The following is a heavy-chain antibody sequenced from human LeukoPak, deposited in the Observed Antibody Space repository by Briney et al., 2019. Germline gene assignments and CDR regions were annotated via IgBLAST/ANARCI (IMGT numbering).Heavy chain of an antibody. J-gene: IGHJ3*02. D-gene: IGHD6-13*01. CDR2: ISGGSEST. Sequence: GGSLRLSCAASGFTFSSFAMSWVRQAPGKGLDWVSSISGGSESTYYADSVKGRFTISRDNSKNTLDLHLNSLTADDTAVYYCANMQLVKGVFEIWGQGTRVTVSS. CDR1: GFTFSSFA. CDR3: ANMQLVKGVFEI. V-gene: IGHV3-23*01.